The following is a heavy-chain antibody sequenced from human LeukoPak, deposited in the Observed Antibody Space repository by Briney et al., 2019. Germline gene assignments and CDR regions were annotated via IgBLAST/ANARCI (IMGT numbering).Heavy chain of an antibody. D-gene: IGHD5-12*01. V-gene: IGHV4-34*01. Sequence: SETLSLTCAVYGGSFSGYYWSWIRQPPGKGLEWIGEINHSGSTNYNPSLKSRVTISVDTSKNQFSLKLSSVTAADTAVYYCARVDQSGYDTRGWFDPWGQGTLVTVSS. J-gene: IGHJ5*02. CDR2: INHSGST. CDR1: GGSFSGYY. CDR3: ARVDQSGYDTRGWFDP.